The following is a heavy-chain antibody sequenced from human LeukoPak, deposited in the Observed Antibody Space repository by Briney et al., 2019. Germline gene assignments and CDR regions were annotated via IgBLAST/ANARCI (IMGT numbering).Heavy chain of an antibody. J-gene: IGHJ3*02. CDR1: GGSISSYY. Sequence: SETLSLTCTVSGGSISSYYWSWTRQPAGKGLEWIGRIYTSGSTNYNPSLKSRVTMSVDTSKNQFSLKLSSVTAADTAVYYCAGDGSYNDAFDIWGQGTMVTVSS. D-gene: IGHD1-1*01. CDR3: AGDGSYNDAFDI. CDR2: IYTSGST. V-gene: IGHV4-4*07.